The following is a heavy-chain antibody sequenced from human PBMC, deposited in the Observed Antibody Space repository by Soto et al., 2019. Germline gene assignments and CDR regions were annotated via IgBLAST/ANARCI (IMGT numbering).Heavy chain of an antibody. Sequence: GGSLRLSCAASGFTFSSYWMHWVRQAPGKGLVWVSRISSDGSSTSYADSVKGRFTISRDNAKNTLYLQMNSLRAEDTALYYCARTRSSSFDYWGQGTLVTVSS. CDR3: ARTRSSSFDY. CDR1: GFTFSSYW. J-gene: IGHJ4*02. D-gene: IGHD6-13*01. CDR2: ISSDGSST. V-gene: IGHV3-74*01.